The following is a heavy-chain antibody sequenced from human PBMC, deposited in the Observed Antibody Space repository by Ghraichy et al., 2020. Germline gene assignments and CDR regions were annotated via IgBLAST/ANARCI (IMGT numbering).Heavy chain of an antibody. CDR2: IYQSGST. D-gene: IGHD2-2*01. V-gene: IGHV4-4*02. CDR3: ARRGNDALFSYFDS. J-gene: IGHJ4*02. CDR1: GASISSTIW. Sequence: GSLRLSCAVSGASISSTIWWSWVRLSPGRGLEWIGDIYQSGSTNYNPSLKSRVTISVDTSRNQFSLNLHSVTVADTAIYYCARRGNDALFSYFDSWGQGTLVTVSS.